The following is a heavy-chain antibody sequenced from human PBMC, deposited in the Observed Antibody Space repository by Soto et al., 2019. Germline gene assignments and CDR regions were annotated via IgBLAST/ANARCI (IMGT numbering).Heavy chain of an antibody. J-gene: IGHJ5*02. D-gene: IGHD6-19*01. CDR1: GFTFSSYA. CDR2: ISGSGGST. Sequence: GGSLRLSCAASGFTFSSYAMSWVRQAPGKGLEWVSAISGSGGSTYYADSVKGRFTISRDNSKNTLYLQMNSLRAEDTAVYYCAKEERQWLVGGENNWFDPWGHGTLVTVSS. V-gene: IGHV3-23*01. CDR3: AKEERQWLVGGENNWFDP.